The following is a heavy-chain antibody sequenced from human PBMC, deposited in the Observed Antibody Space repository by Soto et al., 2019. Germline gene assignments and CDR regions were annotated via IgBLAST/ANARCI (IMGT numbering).Heavy chain of an antibody. D-gene: IGHD2-15*01. Sequence: ASVKVSCKASGGTFSSYAISWVRQAPGQGLEWMGGIIPIFGTANYAQKFQGRVTITADESTSTGYMGLSSLRSEETAVYYCALGYCSGGSCYAIYYYYGMTSGAKGPRSPSP. CDR3: ALGYCSGGSCYAIYYYYGMTS. CDR1: GGTFSSYA. CDR2: IIPIFGTA. V-gene: IGHV1-69*13. J-gene: IGHJ6*02.